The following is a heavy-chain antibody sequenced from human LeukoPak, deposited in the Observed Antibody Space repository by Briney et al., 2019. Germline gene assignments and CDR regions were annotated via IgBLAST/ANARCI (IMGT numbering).Heavy chain of an antibody. Sequence: SETLSLTCAVYGGSFSGYYWSWIRQSPGKGLECIGYIHYTGSTNYNPSLKSRVTISVETSKNQFSLKLRSVTAADTAVYYCARGGYYGSGNDFRFDPWGQGTLVTVSS. J-gene: IGHJ5*02. CDR3: ARGGYYGSGNDFRFDP. CDR1: GGSFSGYY. V-gene: IGHV4-59*01. D-gene: IGHD3-10*01. CDR2: IHYTGST.